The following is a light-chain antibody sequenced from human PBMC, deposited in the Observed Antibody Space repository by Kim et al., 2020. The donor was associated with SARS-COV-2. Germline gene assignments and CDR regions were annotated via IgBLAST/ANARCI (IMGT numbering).Light chain of an antibody. V-gene: IGKV1-13*02. CDR3: QQFNSYPRT. Sequence: ASVGDRVTVTCRASQGISSALAWYQQKPGKAPKLLIYDASSLESGVPSRFSGSGSGTDFTLTISSLQPEDFATYYCQQFNSYPRTFGQGTRLEIK. CDR1: QGISSA. CDR2: DAS. J-gene: IGKJ5*01.